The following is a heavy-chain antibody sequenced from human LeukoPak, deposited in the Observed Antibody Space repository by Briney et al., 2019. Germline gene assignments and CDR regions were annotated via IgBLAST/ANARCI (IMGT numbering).Heavy chain of an antibody. J-gene: IGHJ4*02. CDR2: IYYSGST. D-gene: IGHD5-18*01. V-gene: IGHV4-30-4*01. CDR1: GGSISSGDYY. Sequence: PSETLSLTCTVSGGSISSGDYYWSWIRQPPGKGLEWIGYIYYSGSTYYNPSLKSRVTISVDTSKNQFSLKLSSVTAADTAVYYCARADTAMEPLDYWGQGTLVTVSS. CDR3: ARADTAMEPLDY.